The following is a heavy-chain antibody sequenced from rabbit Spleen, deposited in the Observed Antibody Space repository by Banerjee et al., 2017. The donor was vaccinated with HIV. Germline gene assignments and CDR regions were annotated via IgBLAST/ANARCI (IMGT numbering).Heavy chain of an antibody. CDR1: GFSFSSGYY. J-gene: IGHJ4*01. CDR2: IGAGTGTT. D-gene: IGHD2-1*01. V-gene: IGHV1S40*01. CDR3: ARGSATMTMVITGYYLSL. Sequence: QQLVESGGGLVKPGASLTLTCKASGFSFSSGYYMSWVRQAPGKGLEWIGCIGAGTGTTYYASWAKGRFTISKTSSTTVTLQMTRLTAADTATYFCARGSATMTMVITGYYLSLWGPGTLVTVS.